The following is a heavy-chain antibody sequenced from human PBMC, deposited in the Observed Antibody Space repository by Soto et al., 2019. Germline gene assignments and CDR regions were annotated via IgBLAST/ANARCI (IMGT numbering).Heavy chain of an antibody. CDR3: ARGEAIFGVAIGKVDV. CDR2: ISSSSSYI. D-gene: IGHD3-3*01. J-gene: IGHJ6*02. V-gene: IGHV3-21*01. CDR1: GFTFSSYS. Sequence: EVQLVESGGGLVKPGRSLRLSCAASGFTFSSYSMNWVRQAPGKGLEWVSSISSSSSYIYYADSVKGRFTISRDNAKNSLYLQMNSLRAEDTAVYYCARGEAIFGVAIGKVDVWGQGTTVTVSS.